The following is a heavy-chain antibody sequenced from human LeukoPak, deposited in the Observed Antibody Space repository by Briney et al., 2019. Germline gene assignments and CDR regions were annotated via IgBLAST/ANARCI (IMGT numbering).Heavy chain of an antibody. D-gene: IGHD3-10*01. CDR1: GETFSDFH. CDR3: ARVRVDVVQGARYGMDV. J-gene: IGHJ6*04. CDR2: INHGGST. V-gene: IGHV4-34*01. Sequence: PSETLSLTCAVYGETFSDFHWSWIRQSPRKGLEWIGEINHGGSTNYNPSLKSRVTISVDTSKNQFSLRLSSVTAADTAVYYCARVRVDVVQGARYGMDVWGKGTTVTVSS.